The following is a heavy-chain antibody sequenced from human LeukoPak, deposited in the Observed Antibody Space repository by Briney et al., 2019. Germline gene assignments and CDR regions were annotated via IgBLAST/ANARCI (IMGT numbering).Heavy chain of an antibody. CDR3: TRDRGAYNLYDY. J-gene: IGHJ4*02. Sequence: GGSLRLSCAASAFTFTGYGMHWVRQAPGKGLEWVAVIWYDGSNKYYADSVKGRFTISRDNSRSTLYLQMNSLKTEDTAVYHCTRDRGAYNLYDYWGQGTLVTVSS. D-gene: IGHD1-1*01. CDR1: AFTFTGYG. CDR2: IWYDGSNK. V-gene: IGHV3-33*01.